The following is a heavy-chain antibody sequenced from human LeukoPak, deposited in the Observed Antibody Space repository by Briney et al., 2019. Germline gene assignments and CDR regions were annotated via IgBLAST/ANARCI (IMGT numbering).Heavy chain of an antibody. CDR2: IYYSGSI. CDR3: ARQSGGLEYSSSWLFDY. D-gene: IGHD6-13*01. V-gene: IGHV4-59*08. Sequence: SETLSLTCTVSGGSISSYYRSWIRQPPGKGLEWIGYIYYSGSINYNPSLKSRVTISVDTSKNQFSLKLSSVTAADTAVYYCARQSGGLEYSSSWLFDYWGQGTLVTVSS. J-gene: IGHJ4*02. CDR1: GGSISSYY.